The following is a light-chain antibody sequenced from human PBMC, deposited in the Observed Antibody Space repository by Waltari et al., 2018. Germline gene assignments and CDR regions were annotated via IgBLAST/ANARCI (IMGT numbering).Light chain of an antibody. Sequence: EIVMTQSPATLSVSPGEGATLSCRASQSVTTKLAWYQLKPVQAPRLLIYDASSRATGIPARFSGSGFGTEFTLTISSLQSEDFAVYYCQQYHNWPPWTFGRGTKVEIK. CDR1: QSVTTK. V-gene: IGKV3D-15*01. CDR3: QQYHNWPPWT. CDR2: DAS. J-gene: IGKJ1*01.